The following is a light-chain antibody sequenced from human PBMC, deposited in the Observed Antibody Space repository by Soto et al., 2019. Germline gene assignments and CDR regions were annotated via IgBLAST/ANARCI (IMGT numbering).Light chain of an antibody. V-gene: IGKV3-11*02. CDR2: DAY. CDR1: QSFRGL. J-gene: IGKJ5*01. Sequence: EVVLTQSPVTLSLSPGERATLSCRASQSFRGLLAWYQQKPGQAPRLLIYDAYNRATGIPTMFSGSGSVRDFTLTISSLEREDSPVYYCQQRHMWPITFGQGTRLEI. CDR3: QQRHMWPIT.